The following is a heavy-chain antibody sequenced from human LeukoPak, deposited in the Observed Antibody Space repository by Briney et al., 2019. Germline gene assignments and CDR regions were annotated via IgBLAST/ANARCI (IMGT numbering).Heavy chain of an antibody. D-gene: IGHD2-8*01. Sequence: ASVKVSCKASGYTFTSYDINWVRQATGQGLEWMGWMNSNSGNTGYAQKFQGRVTMTRNTSISTAYMELSSLRSEDTAVYYCARGVRCTNGVCYHNWFDPWGQGTLVTVSS. J-gene: IGHJ5*02. V-gene: IGHV1-8*01. CDR2: MNSNSGNT. CDR1: GYTFTSYD. CDR3: ARGVRCTNGVCYHNWFDP.